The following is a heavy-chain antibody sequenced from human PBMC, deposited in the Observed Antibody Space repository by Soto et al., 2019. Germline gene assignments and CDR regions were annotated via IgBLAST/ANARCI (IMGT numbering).Heavy chain of an antibody. V-gene: IGHV3-33*01. D-gene: IGHD1-26*01. J-gene: IGHJ4*02. CDR1: GFTFSGYG. CDR2: VRYDGSNI. Sequence: QVQLVESGGGVVQPGRSLRLSCGASGFTFSGYGMHWVRQAPGKGLDWVAVVRYDGSNIYYADSVKGRFTISRDNSKNTLYLQMNSLRAEDTAVYYCARYGVGATTYFGYFDYWGQGTLVTVSS. CDR3: ARYGVGATTYFGYFDY.